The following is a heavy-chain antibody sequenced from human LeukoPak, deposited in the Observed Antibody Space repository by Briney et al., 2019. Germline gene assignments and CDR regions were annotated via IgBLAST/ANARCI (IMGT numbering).Heavy chain of an antibody. J-gene: IGHJ4*02. CDR1: GASISGSSYS. CDR3: AAQTRIYIHYDSFDN. Sequence: SETLSLTCTVSGASISGSSYSWGWFRQPPGKGLEWIRSIYSSGPVYNPSLKSRVAISIDTSKTHFSLRLNSVTAADTAVYFCAAQTRIYIHYDSFDNWGQGTLVNVSS. D-gene: IGHD4-11*01. CDR2: IYSSGP. V-gene: IGHV4-39*07.